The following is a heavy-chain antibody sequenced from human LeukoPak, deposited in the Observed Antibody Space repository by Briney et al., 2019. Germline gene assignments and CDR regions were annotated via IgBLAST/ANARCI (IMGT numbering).Heavy chain of an antibody. D-gene: IGHD6-13*01. J-gene: IGHJ4*02. Sequence: GGSLRLSCAASGFTFSNFAMPWVRQAPGKGLEWVTVISYDGSHKYYADSVKGRFTISRDNSKNTLYLQMNSLRPEDTAVYYCARGKAAAAVHFDYWGQGTLVTVSS. CDR2: ISYDGSHK. CDR1: GFTFSNFA. V-gene: IGHV3-30*04. CDR3: ARGKAAAAVHFDY.